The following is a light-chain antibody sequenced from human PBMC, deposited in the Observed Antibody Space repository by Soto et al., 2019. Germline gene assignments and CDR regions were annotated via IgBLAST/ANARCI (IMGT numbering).Light chain of an antibody. V-gene: IGKV3-15*01. CDR3: QHYNRWPLT. J-gene: IGKJ4*01. CDR1: ESVNDN. Sequence: DTVMTQSPATLSVSPGERVTLSCLASESVNDNLAWYHQKPGQTPRLLIYDASTRAAGIPASFSGSGSGTECTLTISSLQSEDFGVYYCQHYNRWPLTFGGGTKVDI. CDR2: DAS.